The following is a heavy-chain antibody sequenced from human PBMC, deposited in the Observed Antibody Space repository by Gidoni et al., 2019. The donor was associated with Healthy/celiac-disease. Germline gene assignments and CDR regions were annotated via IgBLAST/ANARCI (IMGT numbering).Heavy chain of an antibody. V-gene: IGHV3-64D*08. CDR3: VKDDLHDAFDI. J-gene: IGHJ3*02. CDR1: GFTFSSYA. CDR2: ISSTGGST. Sequence: EVQLVESGGGLVQPGGSLRLSCSAAGFTFSSYAVHWVRQAPGKGLEYVSAISSTGGSTYYADSVKGRFTISRDNSKNTLYLQMSSLRAEDTAVYYCVKDDLHDAFDIWGQGTMVTVSS.